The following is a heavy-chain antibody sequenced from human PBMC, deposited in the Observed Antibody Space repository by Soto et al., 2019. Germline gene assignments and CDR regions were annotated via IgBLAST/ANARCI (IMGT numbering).Heavy chain of an antibody. V-gene: IGHV3-11*01. CDR3: ARDQEGSGSHWLGYNYYAMDV. J-gene: IGHJ6*02. CDR1: GFTITDYY. Sequence: PXVSLRLSCGASGFTITDYYMSWIRQAPGKGLEWVSHISSVGTTTYYADSVKGRFSISMDNAKNSLYLQMNSLRAEDTAVYYCARDQEGSGSHWLGYNYYAMDVWGQGTTVTVSS. CDR2: ISSVGTTT. D-gene: IGHD3-10*01.